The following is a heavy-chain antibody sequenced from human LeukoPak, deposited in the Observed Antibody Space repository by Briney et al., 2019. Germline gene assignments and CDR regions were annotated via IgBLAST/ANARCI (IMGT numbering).Heavy chain of an antibody. CDR1: GFTFSNYA. Sequence: GGSLRLSCAASGFTFSNYAMHWVRQAPDKGLEWVAVISYDGSNKYYADSVKGRFTISRDNSKNTLYLQMDSLRAEDTALYYCAKHYSYAIWGDYWGQGTLVTVSS. D-gene: IGHD5-18*01. J-gene: IGHJ4*02. CDR3: AKHYSYAIWGDY. CDR2: ISYDGSNK. V-gene: IGHV3-30-3*02.